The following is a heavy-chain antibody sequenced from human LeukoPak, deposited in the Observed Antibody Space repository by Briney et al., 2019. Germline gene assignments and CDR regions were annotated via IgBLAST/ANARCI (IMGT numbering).Heavy chain of an antibody. Sequence: ASVKVSCKASGYTFTGYYMHWVRQAPGQGLEWMGWINPNSGGTNSAQKFQGWVTMTRDTSISTAYMELSRLRSDDTAVYYCARAMVRGVNWFDPWGQGTLVTVSS. CDR1: GYTFTGYY. J-gene: IGHJ5*02. V-gene: IGHV1-2*04. CDR3: ARAMVRGVNWFDP. CDR2: INPNSGGT. D-gene: IGHD3-10*01.